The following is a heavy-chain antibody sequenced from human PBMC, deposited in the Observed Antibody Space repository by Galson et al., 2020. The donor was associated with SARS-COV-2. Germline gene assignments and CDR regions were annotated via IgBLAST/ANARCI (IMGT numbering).Heavy chain of an antibody. J-gene: IGHJ5*02. CDR2: IKKDGSEK. D-gene: IGHD2-15*01. V-gene: IGHV3-7*01. Sequence: GGSLRLSCAASGFTFSNYWMSWVRQAPGKGLEWVANIKKDGSEKYYLDSVKGRFTISRDNAKNSLYLQMNSLRAEDTAVYYCAGGYCSGGSCYANWFDPWGQGTLVTVSS. CDR3: AGGYCSGGSCYANWFDP. CDR1: GFTFSNYW.